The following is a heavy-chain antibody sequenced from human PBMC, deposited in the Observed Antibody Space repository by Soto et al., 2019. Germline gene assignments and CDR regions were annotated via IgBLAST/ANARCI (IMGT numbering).Heavy chain of an antibody. CDR3: ARAAGTGTTVDYYHGMDV. CDR2: IIPIFGTA. J-gene: IGHJ6*02. CDR1: GGTFSSYA. Sequence: SVKVSCKASGGTFSSYAISWVRQAPGQGLEWMGGIIPIFGTANYAQKFQGRVTITADESTSTAYMELSSLRSEDTAVYYCARAAGTGTTVDYYHGMDVWGQGTTVTVSS. V-gene: IGHV1-69*13. D-gene: IGHD1-7*01.